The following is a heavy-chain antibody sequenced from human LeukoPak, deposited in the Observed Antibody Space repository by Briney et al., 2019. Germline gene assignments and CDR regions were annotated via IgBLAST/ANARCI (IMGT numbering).Heavy chain of an antibody. D-gene: IGHD1-26*01. Sequence: PGGSLRLSCAASGFTFSSYGMRWVRQAPGKGLEWVAVISYDGSNKYYADSVKGRFTISRDNSKNTLYLQMNSLRAEDTAVYYCAKAGATESLYYYYGVDVWGQGTTVTVSS. J-gene: IGHJ6*02. CDR2: ISYDGSNK. CDR1: GFTFSSYG. CDR3: AKAGATESLYYYYGVDV. V-gene: IGHV3-30*18.